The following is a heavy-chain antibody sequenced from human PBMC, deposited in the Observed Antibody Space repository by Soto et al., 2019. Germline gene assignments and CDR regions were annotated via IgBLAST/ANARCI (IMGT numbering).Heavy chain of an antibody. D-gene: IGHD4-17*01. Sequence: EGSLRLSCAASGFTFSSYAMSWVRQAQGKGLEWVSAISGSGGSTYYADSVKGRFTISRDNSKNTLYLQMNSLRAEDTAVYYCAKDFSTVTVNYYYYGMDVWGQGTTVTVSS. CDR2: ISGSGGST. CDR1: GFTFSSYA. V-gene: IGHV3-23*01. CDR3: AKDFSTVTVNYYYYGMDV. J-gene: IGHJ6*02.